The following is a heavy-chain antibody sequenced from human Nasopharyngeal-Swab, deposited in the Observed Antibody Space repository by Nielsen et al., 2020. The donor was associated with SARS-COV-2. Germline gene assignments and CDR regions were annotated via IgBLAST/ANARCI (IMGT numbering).Heavy chain of an antibody. CDR3: ARERGGGYGDY. J-gene: IGHJ4*02. CDR1: GFTFSPYT. Sequence: GESLKISCATSGFTFSPYTMTWVRQAPGKGLQWISYITSGNSVQYADSVRGRFTLSRDKAKNSLYLQMNSLTAEDTAVYYCARERGGGYGDYWGQGTLVTVSS. CDR2: ITSGNSV. V-gene: IGHV3-48*01. D-gene: IGHD5-12*01.